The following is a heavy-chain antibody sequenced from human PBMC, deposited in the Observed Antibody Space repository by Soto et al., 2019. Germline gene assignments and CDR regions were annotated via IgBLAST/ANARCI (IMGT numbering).Heavy chain of an antibody. V-gene: IGHV1-3*01. Sequence: ASVKVSCKSSGFTFTSYAIHWLRQAPGQRPQWMGWINGGSGNTKYSQDFQGRVTFTRDTFATTAYLELSSLRSEDTAVYYCARVPPWGNSAGDYYIQHFDSWGQGTPVTVSS. D-gene: IGHD3-10*01. CDR3: ARVPPWGNSAGDYYIQHFDS. CDR1: GFTFTSYA. CDR2: INGGSGNT. J-gene: IGHJ4*02.